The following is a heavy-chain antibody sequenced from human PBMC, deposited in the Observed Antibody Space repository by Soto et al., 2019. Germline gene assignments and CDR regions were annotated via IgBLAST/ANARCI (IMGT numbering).Heavy chain of an antibody. V-gene: IGHV3-21*01. CDR3: ARDPRYSSKDYYYGMDV. D-gene: IGHD6-13*01. J-gene: IGHJ6*02. CDR2: IIRSXSYM. Sequence: PGGSLSLAGAASGFPFGSFRRNGVRHAPGRGLEWVPSIIRSXSYMYYPNSVKGRFTISRDNAKNSLYLQMNSLRDEDTAVYYCARDPRYSSKDYYYGMDVWGQGTTVTVSS. CDR1: GFPFGSFR.